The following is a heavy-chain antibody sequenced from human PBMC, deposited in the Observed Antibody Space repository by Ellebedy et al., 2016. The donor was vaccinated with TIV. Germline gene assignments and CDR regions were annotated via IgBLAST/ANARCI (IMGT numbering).Heavy chain of an antibody. Sequence: GESLKIPCPAPGFTFTTYAMHWVRQAPGKGLEYVSAITGDGGSTYYADSVKGRFTISRDNSNHTLYLQMSSRRAEDTAMYYCVKAWGDWGQGALVTVSS. CDR3: VKAWGD. D-gene: IGHD3-16*01. V-gene: IGHV3-64D*06. CDR1: GFTFTTYA. J-gene: IGHJ4*02. CDR2: ITGDGGST.